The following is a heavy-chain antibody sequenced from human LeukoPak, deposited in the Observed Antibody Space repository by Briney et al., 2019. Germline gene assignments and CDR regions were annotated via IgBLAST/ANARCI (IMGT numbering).Heavy chain of an antibody. V-gene: IGHV4-39*01. D-gene: IGHD1-1*01. J-gene: IGHJ4*02. CDR3: ARGAGDNYYFDY. CDR1: GGSISSSSYY. Sequence: SETLSLTCTVSGGSISSSSYYWGWIRQPPGKGLEWIGSIYYSGSTYYNPSLKSRVTISVDTSKNQFSLKLSSVTAADTAVYYCARGAGDNYYFDYWGQGTLVTVSS. CDR2: IYYSGST.